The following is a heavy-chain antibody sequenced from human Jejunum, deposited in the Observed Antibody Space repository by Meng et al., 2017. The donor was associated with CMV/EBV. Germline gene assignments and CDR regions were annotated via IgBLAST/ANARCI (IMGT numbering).Heavy chain of an antibody. CDR1: Y. D-gene: IGHD3-10*01. V-gene: IGHV1-2*02. CDR3: ARDWRGPTFTFQRGVMNWLDP. CDR2: INPKNGDT. Sequence: YMHWVRQAPGQRLEWIAWINPKNGDTHYAQKFQDRVTLTSDPSINTAYMELSSLTSEDTALYYCARDWRGPTFTFQRGVMNWLDPWGQGTLVTVSS. J-gene: IGHJ5*02.